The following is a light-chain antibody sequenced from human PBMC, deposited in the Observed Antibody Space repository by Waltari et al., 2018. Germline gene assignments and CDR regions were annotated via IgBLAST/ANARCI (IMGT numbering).Light chain of an antibody. CDR2: TAS. J-gene: IGKJ1*01. CDR3: QQSHSFPWT. CDR1: QGIGTW. Sequence: DIQMTQSPSSVSASVGNRVTITCRASQGIGTWLAWYQQKPGKGPRLLIYTASGLRDGVPSRFSGSGSGTDFTLTINSLQPEDFAIYYCQQSHSFPWTFGQGTRVDIK. V-gene: IGKV1-12*01.